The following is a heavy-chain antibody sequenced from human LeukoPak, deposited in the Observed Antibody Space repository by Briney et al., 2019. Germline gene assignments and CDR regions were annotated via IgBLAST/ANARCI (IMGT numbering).Heavy chain of an antibody. Sequence: GGSLRLSCTASGFTFSNYAMSWVRQAPGKGLEWVSTISGSDGSTYYADSVKGRFTISRDNSKNTLYLQMNSLRVEDTAIYYCAKGRGYCTGGSCYSDYWGQGTLVTVSA. J-gene: IGHJ4*02. CDR2: ISGSDGST. CDR3: AKGRGYCTGGSCYSDY. CDR1: GFTFSNYA. D-gene: IGHD2-15*01. V-gene: IGHV3-23*01.